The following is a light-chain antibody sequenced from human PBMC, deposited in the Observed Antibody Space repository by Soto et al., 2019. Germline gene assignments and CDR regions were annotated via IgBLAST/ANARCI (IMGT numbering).Light chain of an antibody. J-gene: IGKJ4*01. CDR1: QSVTNSY. CDR2: GAS. Sequence: EIVLTQSPGTLSLSPGERATLSCRASQSVTNSYLAWYQQKPGQAPRLLIYGASNRATGIPDRFSGGGSGTDFTLTICRLEPEDFAVYYCQQFGSYPLTFGGGTKVEIK. V-gene: IGKV3-20*01. CDR3: QQFGSYPLT.